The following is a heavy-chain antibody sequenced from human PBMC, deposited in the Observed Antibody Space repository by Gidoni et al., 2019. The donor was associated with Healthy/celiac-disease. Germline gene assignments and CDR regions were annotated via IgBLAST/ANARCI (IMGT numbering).Heavy chain of an antibody. V-gene: IGHV3-72*01. Sequence: EVQLVESGGGLVQPGGSLRLSCAASGFTFSDPYMDWVRQAPGKGLEWVGRTRNKANSYTTEYAASVKGRFTISRDDSKNSLYLQMNSLKTEDTAVYYCARGDSGSYFDLDAFDIWGQGTMVTVSS. D-gene: IGHD1-26*01. CDR2: TRNKANSYTT. J-gene: IGHJ3*02. CDR3: ARGDSGSYFDLDAFDI. CDR1: GFTFSDPY.